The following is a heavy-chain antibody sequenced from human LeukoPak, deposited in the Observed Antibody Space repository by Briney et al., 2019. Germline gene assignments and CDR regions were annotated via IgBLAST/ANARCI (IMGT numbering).Heavy chain of an antibody. V-gene: IGHV3-30*18. D-gene: IGHD3-9*01. Sequence: GGSLRLSCAASGFTFSSYGMHWVRQAPGKGLEWVAVISYDGSNKYYADSMKGRFTISRDNSKNTLYLQMNSLRAEDTAVYYCAKVAFYDILTGYRPDYYYYGMDVWGQGTTVTVSS. CDR2: ISYDGSNK. J-gene: IGHJ6*02. CDR1: GFTFSSYG. CDR3: AKVAFYDILTGYRPDYYYYGMDV.